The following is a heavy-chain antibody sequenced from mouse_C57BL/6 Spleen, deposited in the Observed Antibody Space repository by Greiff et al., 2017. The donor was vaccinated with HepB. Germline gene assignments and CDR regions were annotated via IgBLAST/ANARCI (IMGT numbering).Heavy chain of an antibody. Sequence: QVQLQQPGAELVMPGASVKLSCKASGYTFTSYWMHWVKQRPGQGLEWIGEIDPSDSYTNYNQKFKGKSTLTVDKSSSTAYMQLSSLTSEDSAVYYGASVYGNVWYFDVWGTGTTVTVSS. J-gene: IGHJ1*03. D-gene: IGHD2-1*01. V-gene: IGHV1-69*01. CDR3: ASVYGNVWYFDV. CDR1: GYTFTSYW. CDR2: IDPSDSYT.